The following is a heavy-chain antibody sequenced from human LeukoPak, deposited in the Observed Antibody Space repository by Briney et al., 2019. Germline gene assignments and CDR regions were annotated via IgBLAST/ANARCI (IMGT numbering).Heavy chain of an antibody. CDR1: GYTFTSYD. CDR3: AREEGWNRVSNPGFDY. J-gene: IGHJ4*02. Sequence: ASVKASCKASGYTFTSYDINWVRQATGQGLEWMGWMNPNSGNTGYAQKFQGRVTMTRNTSISTAYMELSSLRSEDTAVYYCAREEGWNRVSNPGFDYWGQGTLVTVSS. CDR2: MNPNSGNT. V-gene: IGHV1-8*01. D-gene: IGHD1-1*01.